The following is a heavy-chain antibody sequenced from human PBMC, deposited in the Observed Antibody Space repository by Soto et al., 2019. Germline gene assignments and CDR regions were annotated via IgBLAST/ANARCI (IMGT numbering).Heavy chain of an antibody. D-gene: IGHD3-10*01. J-gene: IGHJ6*02. Sequence: QVHLVQSGAEMRKPGSSVRVSCKASGGPFTNYGLNWVRQAPGQGLEWMGGVIPIFGSATYAQKFQDRVTFTADESTTTAYLELSGLRLDDTAIYYSATRRKRFSDFYYYGMDVWGQGTTVTVSS. CDR3: ATRRKRFSDFYYYGMDV. V-gene: IGHV1-69*12. CDR1: GGPFTNYG. CDR2: VIPIFGSA.